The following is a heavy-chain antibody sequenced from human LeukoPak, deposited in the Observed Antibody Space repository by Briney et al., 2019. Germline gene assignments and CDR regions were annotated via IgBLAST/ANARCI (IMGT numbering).Heavy chain of an antibody. CDR3: ARDGPVGATTYADY. Sequence: SGGSLRLSCAASGFTFSSYAMHWVRQAPGKGLEWVAVISYDGSNKYYADSVKGRFTISRDNSKNTLYLQMNSLRAEDTAVYYCARDGPVGATTYADYWGQGTLVTVSS. CDR2: ISYDGSNK. CDR1: GFTFSSYA. D-gene: IGHD1-26*01. J-gene: IGHJ4*02. V-gene: IGHV3-30-3*01.